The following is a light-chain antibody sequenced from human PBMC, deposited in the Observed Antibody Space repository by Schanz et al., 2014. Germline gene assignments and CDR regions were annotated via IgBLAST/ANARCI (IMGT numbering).Light chain of an antibody. V-gene: IGKV2-28*01. CDR2: LGS. CDR1: QSLLHSNGYNY. CDR3: MQAVQAPFT. Sequence: DIVMTQSPLSLPVPPGEPASISCRSSQSLLHSNGYNYLDWYLQKPGQSPQLLIYLGSNRASGVPDRFSGSGSGTDFTLKISRVEAEDVGVYYCMQAVQAPFTFGPGTKVEIK. J-gene: IGKJ3*01.